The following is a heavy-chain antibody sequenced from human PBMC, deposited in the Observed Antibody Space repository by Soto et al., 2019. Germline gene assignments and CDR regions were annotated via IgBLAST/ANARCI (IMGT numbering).Heavy chain of an antibody. D-gene: IGHD6-13*01. Sequence: ASVKVSCKASGYTFTSYAMHWVRQAPGQRLEWMGWINAGNGNTKYSQKFQGRVTITRDTSASTAYMELSSLRSEDTAVYYCARVKAAAGTGENFDYWGQGTLVTVSS. CDR2: INAGNGNT. CDR1: GYTFTSYA. CDR3: ARVKAAAGTGENFDY. J-gene: IGHJ4*02. V-gene: IGHV1-3*01.